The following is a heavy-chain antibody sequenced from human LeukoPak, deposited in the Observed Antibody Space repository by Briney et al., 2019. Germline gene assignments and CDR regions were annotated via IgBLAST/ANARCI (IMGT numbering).Heavy chain of an antibody. CDR3: ARSVATTGTSHWGY. Sequence: SETLSLTCIVSGGSISCTTFYWGWIRQPPGKGLEWIGSIYYSGSTYYNPSLKSRITISLDTSRDQFSLNLSSVTAADTAAYYCARSVATTGTSHWGYWGQGTLVTVSS. D-gene: IGHD1-1*01. J-gene: IGHJ4*02. CDR2: IYYSGST. CDR1: GGSISCTTFY. V-gene: IGHV4-39*01.